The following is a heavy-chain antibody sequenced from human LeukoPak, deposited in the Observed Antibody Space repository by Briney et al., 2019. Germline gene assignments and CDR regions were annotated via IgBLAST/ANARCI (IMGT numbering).Heavy chain of an antibody. Sequence: GGSLRLSCAASGFPFSTYGMHWFRQAPGKGLEWVQFIRYDGSNKYYADSVKGRFTISRDNSKNTLYLQMNSLRTEDTAVYYCAKDHRAYCGGDCVDFDYWGQGTLVTVSS. CDR3: AKDHRAYCGGDCVDFDY. V-gene: IGHV3-30*02. D-gene: IGHD2-21*02. J-gene: IGHJ4*02. CDR1: GFPFSTYG. CDR2: IRYDGSNK.